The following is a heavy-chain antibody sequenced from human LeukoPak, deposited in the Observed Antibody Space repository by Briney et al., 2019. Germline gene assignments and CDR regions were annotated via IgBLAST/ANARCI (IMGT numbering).Heavy chain of an antibody. J-gene: IGHJ4*02. CDR3: AREWLRLYIDY. V-gene: IGHV1-46*01. CDR1: GYTFTSYY. CDR2: INPSGGST. Sequence: ASVKVSCKASGYTFTSYYMHWVRQAPGQGLEWMGIINPSGGSTSYAQKFQGRVTMTRDTSTSTVYMELSSLRSEDTAVHYCAREWLRLYIDYWGQGTLVTVSS. D-gene: IGHD5-12*01.